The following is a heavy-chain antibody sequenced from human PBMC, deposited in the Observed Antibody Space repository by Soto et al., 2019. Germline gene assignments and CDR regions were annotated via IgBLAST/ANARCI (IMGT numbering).Heavy chain of an antibody. CDR1: GYTFSSYW. D-gene: IGHD1-26*01. CDR2: IYPGDSEA. CDR3: ARYDGGYTYGLDV. V-gene: IGHV5-51*01. J-gene: IGHJ6*02. Sequence: EVQLVQSGAEVKKPGESLKISCKGSGYTFSSYWIAWVRQVPGKGLEWLGIIYPGDSEARYSPSLQGQATFSVDKSMSIAYLHWSGLKASDAAIFYCARYDGGYTYGLDVWGQGTTVIVSS.